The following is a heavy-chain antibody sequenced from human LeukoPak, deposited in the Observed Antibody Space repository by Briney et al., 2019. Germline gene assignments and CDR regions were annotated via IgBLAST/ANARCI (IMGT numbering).Heavy chain of an antibody. CDR3: ARGAYYNDGNDYPLGY. V-gene: IGHV1-46*01. CDR1: GYIFPNYY. Sequence: ASVTVSCKASGYIFPNYYIHWVRQAPGQGLEWMGIMNPSGGSTSYAQKLQGRVTMPRDTSTSTVYMELSSLTSEDTAVYFCARGAYYNDGNDYPLGYWGQGTLVIVSS. J-gene: IGHJ4*02. CDR2: MNPSGGST. D-gene: IGHD3-22*01.